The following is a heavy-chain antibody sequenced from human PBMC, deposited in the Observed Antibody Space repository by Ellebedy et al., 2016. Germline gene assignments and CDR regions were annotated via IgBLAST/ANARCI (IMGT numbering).Heavy chain of an antibody. CDR1: GGSFSGYY. J-gene: IGHJ4*02. CDR3: ARGQYQLLGGYFDY. Sequence: SETLSLTXAVYGGSFSGYYWSWIRQPPGKGLEWIGEINHSETTNYNPSLKSRVTISVDTSKNQFSLKLSSVTAADTAVYYCARGQYQLLGGYFDYWGQGTLVTVSS. V-gene: IGHV4-34*01. D-gene: IGHD2-2*01. CDR2: INHSETT.